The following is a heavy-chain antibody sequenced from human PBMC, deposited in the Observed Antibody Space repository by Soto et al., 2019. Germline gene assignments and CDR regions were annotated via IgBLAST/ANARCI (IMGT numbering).Heavy chain of an antibody. CDR1: GGSISSSSYY. J-gene: IGHJ4*02. CDR3: ARQGPDYDILTGYYTSSYYFDY. CDR2: IYYSGST. V-gene: IGHV4-39*01. D-gene: IGHD3-9*01. Sequence: SETLSLTCTVSGGSISSSSYYWGWIRQPPGKGLEWIGSIYYSGSTYYNPSLKSRVTISVDTSKNQFSLKLSSVTAADTAVYYCARQGPDYDILTGYYTSSYYFDYWGQVTLVTVSS.